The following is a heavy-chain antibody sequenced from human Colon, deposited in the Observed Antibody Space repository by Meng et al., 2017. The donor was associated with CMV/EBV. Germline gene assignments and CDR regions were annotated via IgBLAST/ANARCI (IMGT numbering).Heavy chain of an antibody. CDR3: ATARSGCSSGSCFLEN. CDR2: MFHSGDT. D-gene: IGHD3-3*01. V-gene: IGHV4-4*02. Sequence: GVTISSGNWGNWVRQSPGKGLEWIGEMFHSGDTNYNPSLRSRMSISLDRSKNQVSLILSSVTAADSAVYYCATARSGCSSGSCFLENWGRGTLVTVSS. J-gene: IGHJ4*02. CDR1: GVTISSGNW.